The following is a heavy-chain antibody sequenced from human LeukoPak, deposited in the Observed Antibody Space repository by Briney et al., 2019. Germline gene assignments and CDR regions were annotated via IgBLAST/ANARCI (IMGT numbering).Heavy chain of an antibody. CDR2: ISGSGGST. J-gene: IGHJ4*02. CDR1: GFTFSSYA. Sequence: GGSLRLSCAASGFTFSSYAMTWARQAPGKGLEWVSAISGSGGSTYYADSVKGRFTISRDNSKNMLYLQLNSLRADDTAVYYCAKASTNWGKFYLDYWGQGTLVTVSS. CDR3: AKASTNWGKFYLDY. D-gene: IGHD7-27*01. V-gene: IGHV3-23*01.